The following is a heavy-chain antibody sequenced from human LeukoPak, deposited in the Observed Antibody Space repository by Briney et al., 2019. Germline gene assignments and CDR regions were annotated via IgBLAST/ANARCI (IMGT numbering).Heavy chain of an antibody. CDR2: ISAYNGNT. CDR1: GYTFTNYY. V-gene: IGHV1-18*04. J-gene: IGHJ4*02. CDR3: ARDGVTEMATSN. D-gene: IGHD5-24*01. Sequence: ASVKVSCKASGYTFTNYYIHWVRQAPGQGLEWMGWISAYNGNTNYAQKLQGRVTMTTDTSTSTAYMELRSLRSDDTAVYYCARDGVTEMATSNWGQGTLVTVSS.